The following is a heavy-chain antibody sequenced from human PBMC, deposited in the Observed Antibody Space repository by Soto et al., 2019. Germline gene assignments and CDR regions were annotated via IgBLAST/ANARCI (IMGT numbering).Heavy chain of an antibody. CDR1: GGSVSSNSAA. V-gene: IGHV6-1*01. CDR3: AGTTSHQWYYMDV. Sequence: SQTLSLTCARSGGSVSSNSAAWNWIRLSPSRGLEWLARTYYRSRWYNDYAVSVRSRITVNPDTSKNQFSLQLTSVTPEDTAVYYCAGTTSHQWYYMDVWGKGTTVTVSS. J-gene: IGHJ6*03. CDR2: TYYRSRWYN. D-gene: IGHD1-7*01.